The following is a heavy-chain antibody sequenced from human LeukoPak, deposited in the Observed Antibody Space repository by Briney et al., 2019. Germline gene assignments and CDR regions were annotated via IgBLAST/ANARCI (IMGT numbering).Heavy chain of an antibody. CDR1: SGSVSIGFD. V-gene: IGHV4-39*01. CDR2: IYDIGST. CDR3: ARGLYDYVWGSYPAYFDY. D-gene: IGHD3-16*01. Sequence: PSDTLSLTCSLASGSVSIGFDWGWIRQPPGKGLEWIGSIYDIGSTSYNPSLKSRVTISVDTSKNQFSLKLSSVTAADTAVYYCARGLYDYVWGSYPAYFDYWGQGTLVTVSS. J-gene: IGHJ4*02.